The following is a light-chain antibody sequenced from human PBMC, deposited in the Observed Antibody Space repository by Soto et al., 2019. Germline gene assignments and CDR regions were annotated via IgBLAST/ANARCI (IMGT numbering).Light chain of an antibody. J-gene: IGKJ2*01. CDR1: QNINNY. V-gene: IGKV3-11*01. Sequence: EIVLTQSPGTLSLSPGERATLSCRASQNINNYLAWYQQKRGQAPRLLIYGASNRATGIPARFSGSGSGTDFTLTISSLEAEDFAVYYCQQCGNWPLTFGQGTKLEIK. CDR3: QQCGNWPLT. CDR2: GAS.